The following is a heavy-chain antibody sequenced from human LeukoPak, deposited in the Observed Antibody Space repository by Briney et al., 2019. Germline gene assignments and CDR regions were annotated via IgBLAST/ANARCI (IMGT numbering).Heavy chain of an antibody. D-gene: IGHD6-25*01. V-gene: IGHV4-59*07. CDR3: ARAETLAAIYFDF. Sequence: SATLSLTCSVSGGSISPYYWSWFRQPPGKGVEWIGYIFHSGITTYIPSLKSRVTIPLDSSKNQFFLRLTSVTAADTAMYYCARAETLAAIYFDFWGRGSLVTVSS. CDR1: GGSISPYY. J-gene: IGHJ4*02. CDR2: IFHSGIT.